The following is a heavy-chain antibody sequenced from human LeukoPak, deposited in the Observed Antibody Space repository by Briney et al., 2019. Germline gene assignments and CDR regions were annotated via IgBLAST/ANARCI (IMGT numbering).Heavy chain of an antibody. CDR3: ARWSGYEKDYYYYYMDV. V-gene: IGHV4-34*01. Sequence: SETLSLTCAVYGGSFSGYYWSWIRQPPGKGLEWIGEINHSGSTNYNPSIKSRVTISVDTSKNQFSLNLTSVTAADTAVYYCARWSGYEKDYYYYYMDVWGKGTTVTVSS. J-gene: IGHJ6*03. CDR1: GGSFSGYY. CDR2: INHSGST. D-gene: IGHD5-12*01.